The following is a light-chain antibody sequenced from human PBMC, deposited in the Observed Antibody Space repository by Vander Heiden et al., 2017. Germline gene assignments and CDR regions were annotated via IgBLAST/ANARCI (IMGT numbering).Light chain of an antibody. V-gene: IGKV2-28*01. CDR2: FGS. J-gene: IGKJ4*01. CDR3: MQAVQTPLT. Sequence: DIVMTQSPLSLPVTPGEPASISCRSSQSLLHSNGFNYLDGYVQKPGQSPQLLIYFGSSRASGVPDRFSGSGSGTDFTLKISRVEAEDVGVYYCMQAVQTPLTFGGGTKVEIK. CDR1: QSLLHSNGFNY.